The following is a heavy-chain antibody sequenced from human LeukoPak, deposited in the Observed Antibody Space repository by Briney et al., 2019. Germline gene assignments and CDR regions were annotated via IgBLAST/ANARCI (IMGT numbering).Heavy chain of an antibody. D-gene: IGHD2-21*01. CDR3: ARADRLDGGPYLIGP. J-gene: IGHJ5*02. CDR1: GYSFIDHY. CDR2: INPNSGGT. V-gene: IGHV1-2*02. Sequence: ASVKVSCKTSGYSFIDHYMHCVRQAPGQGLEWMGWINPNSGGTSSAQKFQGRVTMTRDTSITTVYMEVSWLTSDDTAIYYCARADRLDGGPYLIGPWGQGTLVTVSS.